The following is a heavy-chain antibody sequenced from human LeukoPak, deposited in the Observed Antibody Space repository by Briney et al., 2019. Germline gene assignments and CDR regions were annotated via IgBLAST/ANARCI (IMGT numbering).Heavy chain of an antibody. V-gene: IGHV3-30-3*01. D-gene: IGHD3-22*01. CDR1: GFTFSNYA. CDR3: AREFNSGYYYDY. Sequence: GRSLRLSCAASGFTFSNYAMHWVRQAPGKGLEGVAVILYDGSNKYYADSVKGRFTISRDNSKNTLYLQMNSLRPEDTAAFYCAREFNSGYYYDYWGQGTLVTVSS. CDR2: ILYDGSNK. J-gene: IGHJ4*02.